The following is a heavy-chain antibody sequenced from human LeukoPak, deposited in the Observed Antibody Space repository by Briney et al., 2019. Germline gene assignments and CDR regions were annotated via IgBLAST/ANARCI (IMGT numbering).Heavy chain of an antibody. Sequence: GGSLRLSCAASGFTFSSYAMSWVRQAPGKGLEWVSAISGSGGSTYYADSVKGRFTISRDNSKNTLYLQVNSLRAEDTAVYYCAKDPKLQPNYFDYWGQGTLVTVSS. D-gene: IGHD2-15*01. J-gene: IGHJ4*02. CDR3: AKDPKLQPNYFDY. V-gene: IGHV3-23*01. CDR1: GFTFSSYA. CDR2: ISGSGGST.